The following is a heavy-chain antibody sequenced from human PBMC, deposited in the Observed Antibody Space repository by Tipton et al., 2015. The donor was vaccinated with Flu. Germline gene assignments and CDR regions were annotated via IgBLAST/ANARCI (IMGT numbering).Heavy chain of an antibody. CDR3: ATLTGDDY. Sequence: SLRLSCAASGFTFSSYEMNWVRQAPGKGLEWLSYISSSGTTTSYADSVRGRCTISRDNARNSLYLQLNSLRAEDTAVYYCATLTGDDYWGQGDLVTVSS. J-gene: IGHJ4*02. CDR2: ISSSGTTT. CDR1: GFTFSSYE. D-gene: IGHD7-27*01. V-gene: IGHV3-48*03.